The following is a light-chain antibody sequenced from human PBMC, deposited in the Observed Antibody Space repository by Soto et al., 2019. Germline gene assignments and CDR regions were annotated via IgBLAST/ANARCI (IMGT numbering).Light chain of an antibody. J-gene: IGLJ2*01. Sequence: QSALTQPPSVSAAPGQKVTISCSGSSSNIGNNYVSWYQQLPGTAPKLLIYDIHKRPSGIPDRFSGSKSGTSATLGITGLQTGEEADYYCGTWDSSLSAVVFGGGTKLTVL. CDR2: DIH. V-gene: IGLV1-51*01. CDR3: GTWDSSLSAVV. CDR1: SSNIGNNY.